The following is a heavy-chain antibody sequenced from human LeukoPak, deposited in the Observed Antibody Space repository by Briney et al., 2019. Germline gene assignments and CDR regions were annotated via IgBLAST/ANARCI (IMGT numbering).Heavy chain of an antibody. Sequence: ASVKVSCKASVYTFTGYYMHWVRQAPGQGLEWMGWINPNSGGTNDAQKFQGRVTMTRDTSISTAYMELSRLRSDDTAVYCCARETRVTYYGSGSYPFDYWGQGTLVTVSS. D-gene: IGHD3-10*01. CDR3: ARETRVTYYGSGSYPFDY. V-gene: IGHV1-2*02. CDR1: VYTFTGYY. J-gene: IGHJ4*02. CDR2: INPNSGGT.